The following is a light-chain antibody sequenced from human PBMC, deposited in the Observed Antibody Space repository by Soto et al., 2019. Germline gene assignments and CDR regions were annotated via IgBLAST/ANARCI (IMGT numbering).Light chain of an antibody. CDR3: QQYYSSPFT. CDR1: RSILSSSNNKNY. Sequence: DIVMTQSPDSLAVSLGERATINCKSSRSILSSSNNKNYLAWYQQKPSQPPRLLIYWASTRESGVPDRFSGSGSGTDFTLTISSLQAEDVAVYYCQQYYSSPFTFGPGTKVDIK. J-gene: IGKJ3*01. CDR2: WAS. V-gene: IGKV4-1*01.